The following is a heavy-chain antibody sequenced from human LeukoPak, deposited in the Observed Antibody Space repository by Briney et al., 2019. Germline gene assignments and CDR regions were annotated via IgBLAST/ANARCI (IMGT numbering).Heavy chain of an antibody. D-gene: IGHD1-20*01. V-gene: IGHV3-23*01. CDR2: ISGSGDST. CDR1: GFTFSSYA. CDR3: AKDTGSNWNDADNWFDP. Sequence: TGGSLRLSCAASGFTFSSYAMSWVRQAPGKGLEWVSAISGSGDSTYYADSVKGRFTISRDNSKNTLYLQMNSLRAEDTAVYYCAKDTGSNWNDADNWFDPWGQGTLVTVSS. J-gene: IGHJ5*02.